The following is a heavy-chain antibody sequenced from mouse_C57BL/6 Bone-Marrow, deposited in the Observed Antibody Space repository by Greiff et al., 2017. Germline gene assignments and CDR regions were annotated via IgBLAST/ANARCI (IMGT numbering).Heavy chain of an antibody. CDR3: ARRWLYYGNDYYAIDY. Sequence: QVQLQQPGAELVMPGASVKLSCKASGYTFTSYWMHWVKQRPGQGLEWIGEIDPSDSYTNYNQKFKGKSTLTVDTSSSTAYMQLSSLTSEDSAVYYCARRWLYYGNDYYAIDYWGQGTSVTVSS. CDR2: IDPSDSYT. V-gene: IGHV1-69*01. CDR1: GYTFTSYW. D-gene: IGHD2-1*01. J-gene: IGHJ4*01.